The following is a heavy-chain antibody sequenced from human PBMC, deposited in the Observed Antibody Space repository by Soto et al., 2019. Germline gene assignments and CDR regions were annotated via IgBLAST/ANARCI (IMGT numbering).Heavy chain of an antibody. CDR2: IWYDGSIK. V-gene: IGHV3-33*01. D-gene: IGHD2-8*02. CDR1: GFTFHTYG. Sequence: PGGSLRLSCAASGFTFHTYGMHWVRQIPGKGLQWVAIIWYDGSIKYYADSVRGRFTISRDNSKNTLYLQMNSLRDEDTAVYYCARIDFTGENGNPYYHDGMGGWGQGTTVTVS. J-gene: IGHJ6*02. CDR3: ARIDFTGENGNPYYHDGMGG.